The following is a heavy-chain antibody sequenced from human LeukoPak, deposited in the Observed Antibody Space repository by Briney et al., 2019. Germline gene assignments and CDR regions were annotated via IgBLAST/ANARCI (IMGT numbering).Heavy chain of an antibody. J-gene: IGHJ6*03. CDR2: ISSSSSYI. D-gene: IGHD3-10*01. CDR3: AKGPSGYYYYMDV. Sequence: GGSLRLSCAASGFTFSSYSMNWVRQAPGKGLEWVSSISSSSSYIYYADSVKGRFTISRDNAKNSLYLQMNSLRAEDTAVYYCAKGPSGYYYYMDVWGKGTTVTVSS. CDR1: GFTFSSYS. V-gene: IGHV3-21*01.